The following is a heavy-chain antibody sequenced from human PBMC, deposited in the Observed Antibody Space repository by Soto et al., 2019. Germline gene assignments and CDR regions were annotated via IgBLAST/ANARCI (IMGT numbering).Heavy chain of an antibody. CDR2: IYPGDSDT. CDR3: ATRTTERDMDV. J-gene: IGHJ6*02. D-gene: IGHD2-2*01. Sequence: GESLQILCKGSGYSFTSYWNGWVRQLPGKGLEWMGIIYPGDSDTRYSPSFQGQGTISADKSISTAYLQWSSLKASDTAMYYFATRTTERDMDVWGQGTTGTVSS. V-gene: IGHV5-51*01. CDR1: GYSFTSYW.